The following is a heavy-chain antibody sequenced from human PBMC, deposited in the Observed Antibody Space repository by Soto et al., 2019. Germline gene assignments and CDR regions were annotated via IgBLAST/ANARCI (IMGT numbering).Heavy chain of an antibody. CDR3: ARGVSFVWGVIWSADYFDY. V-gene: IGHV1-46*01. J-gene: IGHJ4*02. CDR1: GYIFTNYY. CDR2: INLSADRT. Sequence: ASVKVSCKASGYIFTNYYIHWVRQAPGQGLEWMGIINLSADRTSYAQKFQGRFTVTMDTSTSTVYMELGSLRSEDTAVYYCARGVSFVWGVIWSADYFDYWGQGTLVTVSS. D-gene: IGHD3-10*02.